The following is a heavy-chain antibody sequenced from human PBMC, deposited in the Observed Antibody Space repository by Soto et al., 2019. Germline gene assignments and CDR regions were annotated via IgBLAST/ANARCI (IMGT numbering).Heavy chain of an antibody. CDR2: IKQDGSDK. CDR1: GFTFSSYC. CDR3: VATDGNERAYGIDV. V-gene: IGHV3-7*01. D-gene: IGHD1-1*01. Sequence: PGGSLRLSCAASGFTFSSYCMSWVRQVPGKGLEWVANIKQDGSDKDYKDSVKGRFTISRDNAKNSLYLQGNSLRAEDTATYYCVATDGNERAYGIDVWGQGTTVTVSS. J-gene: IGHJ6*02.